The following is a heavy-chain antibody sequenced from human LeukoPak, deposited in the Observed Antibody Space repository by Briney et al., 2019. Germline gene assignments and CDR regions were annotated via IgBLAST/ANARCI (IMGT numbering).Heavy chain of an antibody. CDR2: VDPNSGGT. CDR1: GDTFTDYY. Sequence: ASVKVSGKSSGDTFTDYYIHWVRQAPGQGLEWMGNVDPNSGGTNYAQKFQGRVTMTRDTSISTAYMDPNSLRSDATAVYYCVRAAIGSTWKRFDHCGHGTLVTASS. V-gene: IGHV1-2*02. J-gene: IGHJ4*01. CDR3: VRAAIGSTWKRFDH. D-gene: IGHD2/OR15-2a*01.